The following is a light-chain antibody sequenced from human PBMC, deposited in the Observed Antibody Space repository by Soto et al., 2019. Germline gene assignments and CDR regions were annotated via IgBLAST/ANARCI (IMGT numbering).Light chain of an antibody. V-gene: IGKV3-20*01. CDR3: HQYGSSPRT. CDR2: GAS. CDR1: QSVSSNY. J-gene: IGKJ1*01. Sequence: EIVLTQSTGTLSLSPGERATLSCRASQSVSSNYLAWYQQKPGQAPRLLIYGASSRATGIPDRFSGSGAGTDFTLTISRLEPEDFAVYYCHQYGSSPRTFGQGTKVEIK.